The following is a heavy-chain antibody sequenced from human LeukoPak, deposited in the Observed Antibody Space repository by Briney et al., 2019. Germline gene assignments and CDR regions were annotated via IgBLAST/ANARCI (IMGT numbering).Heavy chain of an antibody. D-gene: IGHD3-3*01. Sequence: GASVKVSCKASGYTFTSYGISWVRQAPGQGLEWTGWISAYNGNTNHAQKLQGRVTMTTDTSTSTAYMELRSLRSDDTAVYYCARSLRFLEWPHPHNWFDPWGQGTLVTVSS. V-gene: IGHV1-18*01. J-gene: IGHJ5*02. CDR2: ISAYNGNT. CDR3: ARSLRFLEWPHPHNWFDP. CDR1: GYTFTSYG.